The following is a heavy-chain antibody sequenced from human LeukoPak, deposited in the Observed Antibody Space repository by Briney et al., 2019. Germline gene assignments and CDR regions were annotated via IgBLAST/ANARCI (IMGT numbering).Heavy chain of an antibody. D-gene: IGHD4-11*01. CDR3: AGVIYRMFYMDV. CDR2: INPNSGGT. CDR1: GYTFTGYY. V-gene: IGHV1-2*02. Sequence: GASVTVSCKASGYTFTGYYMHWVRQAPGQGLEWMGWINPNSGGTNYAQKFQGRVTMTRDTSISTAYMELSRLRSDDTAVYYCAGVIYRMFYMDVWGKGTTVTVSS. J-gene: IGHJ6*03.